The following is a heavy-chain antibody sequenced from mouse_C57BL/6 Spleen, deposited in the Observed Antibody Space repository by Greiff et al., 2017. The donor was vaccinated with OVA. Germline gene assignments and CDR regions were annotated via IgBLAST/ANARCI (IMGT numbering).Heavy chain of an antibody. CDR3: AWRGWLGYFDV. J-gene: IGHJ1*03. CDR1: GFTFSDYG. CDR2: ISSGSSTT. Sequence: EVMLVESGGGFVKPGGSLKLSCAASGFTFSDYGMHWVRQTPEQGLEWVAYISSGSSTTYYADTVKGRFTISRDNTKNNLFRQMTSVKSADTAMYYCAWRGWLGYFDVWGTGTTVTVSS. D-gene: IGHD2-3*01. V-gene: IGHV5-17*01.